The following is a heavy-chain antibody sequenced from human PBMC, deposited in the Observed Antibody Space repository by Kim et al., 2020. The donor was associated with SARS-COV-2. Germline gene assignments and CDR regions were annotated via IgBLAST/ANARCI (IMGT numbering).Heavy chain of an antibody. Sequence: GGSLRLSCAASGFTFDDYGMSWVRQAPGKGLEWVSGINWNGGSTGYADSVKGRFTISRDNAKNSLYLQMNSLRAEDTALYYCARNLNDFGVVIVGWFDPWGQGTLVTVSS. CDR2: INWNGGST. D-gene: IGHD3-3*01. CDR1: GFTFDDYG. V-gene: IGHV3-20*04. CDR3: ARNLNDFGVVIVGWFDP. J-gene: IGHJ5*02.